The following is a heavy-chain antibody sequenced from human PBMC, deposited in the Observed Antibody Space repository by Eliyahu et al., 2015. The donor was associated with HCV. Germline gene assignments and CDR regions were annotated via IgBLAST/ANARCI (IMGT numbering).Heavy chain of an antibody. CDR1: GGSISSYX. CDR3: ARVFRVRSPPAARPLYWFDP. V-gene: IGHV4-4*07. Sequence: QVQLQESGPGLVKPSETLSLTCTVSGGSISSYXXSWIRQPAGKGLEWIGRIYTSGSTNYNPSLKSRVTMSVDTSKNQFSLKLSSVTAADTAVYYCARVFRVRSPPAARPLYWFDPWGQGTLVTVSS. D-gene: IGHD6-6*01. J-gene: IGHJ5*02. CDR2: IYTSGST.